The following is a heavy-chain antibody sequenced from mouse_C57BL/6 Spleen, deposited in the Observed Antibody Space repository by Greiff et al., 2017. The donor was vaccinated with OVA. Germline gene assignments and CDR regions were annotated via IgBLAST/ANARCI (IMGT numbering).Heavy chain of an antibody. CDR3: ASSSLYYDY. J-gene: IGHJ2*01. CDR1: GYTFTDYY. D-gene: IGHD1-1*01. Sequence: VQLQQSGAELVRPGASVKLSCKASGYTFTDYYINWVKQRPGQGLEWIARIYPGSGNTYYNEKFKGKATLTAEKSSSTAYMQLSSLTSEDSAVYFCASSSLYYDYWGQGTTLTVSS. V-gene: IGHV1-76*01. CDR2: IYPGSGNT.